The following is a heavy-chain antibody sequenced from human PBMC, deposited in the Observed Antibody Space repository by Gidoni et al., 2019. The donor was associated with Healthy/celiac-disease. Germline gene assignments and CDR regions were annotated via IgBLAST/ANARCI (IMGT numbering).Heavy chain of an antibody. CDR2: IKSKTDGGTT. CDR1: GFTFSNAW. Sequence: EVQLVESGGGLVKPGGSLRLSCAASGFTFSNAWMSWVRQAPGKGLEWVGRIKSKTDGGTTDYAAPVKGRFTISRDDSKNTLYLQMNSLKTEDTAVYYCTTGAGRWLLSFAYYFDYWGQGTLVTVSS. D-gene: IGHD2-15*01. V-gene: IGHV3-15*01. J-gene: IGHJ4*02. CDR3: TTGAGRWLLSFAYYFDY.